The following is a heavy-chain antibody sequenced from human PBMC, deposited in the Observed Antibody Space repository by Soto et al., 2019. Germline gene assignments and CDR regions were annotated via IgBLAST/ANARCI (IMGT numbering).Heavy chain of an antibody. V-gene: IGHV3-30-3*01. D-gene: IGHD3-22*01. CDR1: GFTFSSYA. J-gene: IGHJ4*02. Sequence: GWSLRLSCAASGFTFSSYAMHWVRQAPGKGLEWVAFISYDGSNKYYADSVKGRFTISRDNSKNTMYLQMNSLRAEDTAVYYCARDHLPTYYYDSSGFGTDYGGQGTLVTVSS. CDR2: ISYDGSNK. CDR3: ARDHLPTYYYDSSGFGTDY.